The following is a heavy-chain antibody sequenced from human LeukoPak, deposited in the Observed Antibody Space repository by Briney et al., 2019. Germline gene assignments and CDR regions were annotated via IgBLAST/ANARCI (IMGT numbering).Heavy chain of an antibody. D-gene: IGHD4/OR15-4a*01. CDR2: ISYDGSNK. CDR3: AKDGAQDY. J-gene: IGHJ4*02. V-gene: IGHV3-30*18. Sequence: SGGSLRLSCAASGFTFSSYGMHWVRQAPGKGLEWVAVISYDGSNKYYADSVKGRFTISRDNSKNTLYLQMNSLRAEDTAVYYCAKDGAQDYWGQGTLVTVSS. CDR1: GFTFSSYG.